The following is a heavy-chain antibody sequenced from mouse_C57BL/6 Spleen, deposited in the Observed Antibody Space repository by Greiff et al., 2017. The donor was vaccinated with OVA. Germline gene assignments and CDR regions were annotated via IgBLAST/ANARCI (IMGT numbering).Heavy chain of an antibody. Sequence: VQLQQPGTELVKPGASVKLSCKASGYTFTSYWMHWVQQRPGQGLEWIGNINPSNGGTNYNEKFKSKATLTVDKSSSTAYMQLSSLTSEDSAVYYCARDDYYGSSPYAMDYWGQGTSVTVSS. CDR2: INPSNGGT. CDR1: GYTFTSYW. CDR3: ARDDYYGSSPYAMDY. J-gene: IGHJ4*01. V-gene: IGHV1-53*01. D-gene: IGHD1-1*01.